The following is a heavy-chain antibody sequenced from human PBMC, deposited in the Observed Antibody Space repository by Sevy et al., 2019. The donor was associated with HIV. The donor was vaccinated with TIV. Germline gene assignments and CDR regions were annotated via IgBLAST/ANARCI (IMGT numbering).Heavy chain of an antibody. V-gene: IGHV3-7*01. CDR1: GFTFSSYW. D-gene: IGHD2-2*01. CDR3: ARALVVVPAATLGY. CDR2: IKQDGSEK. Sequence: GGSLRLSCAASGFTFSSYWMSWVRQAPGNGLEWVANIKQDGSEKYYVDSVKGRFTISRDNAKNSLYLQMNSLRAEDTAVYYCARALVVVPAATLGYWGQGTLVTVSS. J-gene: IGHJ4*02.